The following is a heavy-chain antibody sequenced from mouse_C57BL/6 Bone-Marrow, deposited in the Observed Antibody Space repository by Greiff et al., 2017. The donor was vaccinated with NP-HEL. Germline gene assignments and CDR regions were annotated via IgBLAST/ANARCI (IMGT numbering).Heavy chain of an antibody. Sequence: DVKLQESGAELVRPGASVKLSCTASGFNIKDDYMHWVKQRPEQGLEWIGWIDPENGDTEYASKFQGKATITADTSSNTAYLQLSSLTSEDTAVYYCVYYSWFAYWGQGTLVTVS. CDR3: VYYSWFAY. J-gene: IGHJ3*01. V-gene: IGHV14-4*01. CDR1: GFNIKDDY. CDR2: IDPENGDT. D-gene: IGHD1-1*01.